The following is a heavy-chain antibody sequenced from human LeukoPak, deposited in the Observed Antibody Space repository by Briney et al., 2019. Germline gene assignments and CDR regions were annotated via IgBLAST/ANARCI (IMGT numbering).Heavy chain of an antibody. CDR2: ISYDGSNK. CDR1: GFTFSSYA. V-gene: IGHV3-30-3*01. Sequence: GGSLSLSCAASGFTFSSYAMHWVRQAPGKGLEWVAVISYDGSNKYYADSVKGRFTISRDNSKNTLYLQMNSLRAEDTAVYYCARSRDGYNFADFDYWGQGTLVTVSS. J-gene: IGHJ4*02. D-gene: IGHD5-24*01. CDR3: ARSRDGYNFADFDY.